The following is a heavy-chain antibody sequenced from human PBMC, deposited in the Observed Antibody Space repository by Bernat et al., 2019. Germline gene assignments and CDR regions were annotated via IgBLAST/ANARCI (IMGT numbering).Heavy chain of an antibody. CDR3: AKGRERPRYYYGMDV. V-gene: IGHV3-30*18. J-gene: IGHJ6*02. D-gene: IGHD1-1*01. CDR2: ISYDGSNK. Sequence: QVQLVESGGGVVQPGRSLRLSCAASGFTFSSYGMRWVRQAPGKGLEWVAVISYDGSNKYYADSVKGRFTISRDNSKNTLYLQMNSLRAEDTAVYYCAKGRERPRYYYGMDVWGQGTTVTVSS. CDR1: GFTFSSYG.